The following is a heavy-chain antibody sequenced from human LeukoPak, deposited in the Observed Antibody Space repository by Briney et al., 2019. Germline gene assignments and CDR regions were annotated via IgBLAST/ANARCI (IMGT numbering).Heavy chain of an antibody. CDR3: AKDLSNWNYRGGNY. D-gene: IGHD1-7*01. CDR1: GNYW. V-gene: IGHV3-74*01. CDR2: INSDGSWT. J-gene: IGHJ4*02. Sequence: GGSLRLSCAASGNYWMHWVRQVPGKGLVWVSHINSDGSWTSYADSVKGRFTISRDNSKNTLYLQMNSLRAEDTAVYYCAKDLSNWNYRGGNYWGQGTLVTVSS.